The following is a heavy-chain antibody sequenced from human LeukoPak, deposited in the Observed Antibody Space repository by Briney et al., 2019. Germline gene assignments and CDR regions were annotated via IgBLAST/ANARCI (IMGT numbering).Heavy chain of an antibody. J-gene: IGHJ5*02. D-gene: IGHD2-15*01. CDR1: GGSISSGGYY. Sequence: PSETLSLTCTVSGGSISSGGYYWSWIRQPPGKGLEWIGYIYHSGSTYYNPSLKSRVTISVDRSKNQFSLKLSSVTAADTAVYYCARLLSSLTGGGSCYGLDHWGQGTLVTVSS. CDR2: IYHSGST. V-gene: IGHV4-30-2*01. CDR3: ARLLSSLTGGGSCYGLDH.